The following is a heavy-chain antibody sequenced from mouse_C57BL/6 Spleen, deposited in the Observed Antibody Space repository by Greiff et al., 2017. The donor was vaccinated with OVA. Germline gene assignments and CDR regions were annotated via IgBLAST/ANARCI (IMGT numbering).Heavy chain of an antibody. Sequence: VQLQQPGAELVMPGASVKLSCKASGYTFTSYWMHWVKQRPGPGLEWIGEIDPSDSYTNYNQKFKGKSTLTVEKSSSTAYMQLSSLTSEDSAVYYGARGECYGNFAWFAYWGQGTLVTVSA. CDR3: ARGECYGNFAWFAY. J-gene: IGHJ3*01. D-gene: IGHD2-1*01. V-gene: IGHV1-69*01. CDR2: IDPSDSYT. CDR1: GYTFTSYW.